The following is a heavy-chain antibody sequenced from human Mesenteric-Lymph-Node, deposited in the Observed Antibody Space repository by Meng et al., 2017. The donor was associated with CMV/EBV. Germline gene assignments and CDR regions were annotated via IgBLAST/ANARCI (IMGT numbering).Heavy chain of an antibody. V-gene: IGHV1-2*02. D-gene: IGHD2-2*01. J-gene: IGHJ4*02. Sequence: ASVKVSCKASGYRFTAYYMHWVRQAPGQGPEWMGWINPDSGGTSYAQKFQGRVTMTRDTSISTAYMELSRLRSDDTAVYYCAREKWEYQLLYYFDYWGQGTLVTVSS. CDR1: GYRFTAYY. CDR2: INPDSGGT. CDR3: AREKWEYQLLYYFDY.